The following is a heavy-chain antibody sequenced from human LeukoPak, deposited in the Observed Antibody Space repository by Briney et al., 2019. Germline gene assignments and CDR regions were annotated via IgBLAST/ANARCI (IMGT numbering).Heavy chain of an antibody. Sequence: KASETLSLTCTVSGGSISSYYWSWIRQPAGKGLEWIGRIYTSGSTXYHPSLKSRVTISVDTSKNQFSLKLSSVTAADTAVYYCGRGXSXGFFDYWGQGTRVTVSS. CDR2: IYTSGST. D-gene: IGHD3-3*01. J-gene: IGHJ4*02. CDR3: GRGXSXGFFDY. V-gene: IGHV4-4*07. CDR1: GGSISSYY.